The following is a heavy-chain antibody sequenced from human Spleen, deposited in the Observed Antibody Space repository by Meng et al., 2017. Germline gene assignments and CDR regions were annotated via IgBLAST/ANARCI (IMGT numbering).Heavy chain of an antibody. V-gene: IGHV3-23*01. D-gene: IGHD3-22*01. CDR3: ADDLDGSGYCYFLA. CDR2: IGGSGSSR. Sequence: GESLKISCAASGFTFSNYAMNWVRQAPGKGLEWVSGIGGSGSSRYYAESVQGRFTISRDNSKNSLYLQMNSLKAEGTALYYCADDLDGSGYCYFLAWGQGTLVTVSS. J-gene: IGHJ4*03. CDR1: GFTFSNYA.